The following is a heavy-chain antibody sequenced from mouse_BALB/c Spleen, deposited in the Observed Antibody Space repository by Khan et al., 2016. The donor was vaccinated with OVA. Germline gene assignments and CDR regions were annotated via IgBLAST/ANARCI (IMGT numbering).Heavy chain of an antibody. Sequence: QIQLVQSGPELKKPGETVKISCKASGYTFTDYSMHWVKQAPGKGLKWMGWINTETGEPTYADDFKGRFAFSLETSASTAYLQINNLKNEDTATYCCARDSYNYVDYWGQGTTLTVSS. D-gene: IGHD2-12*01. V-gene: IGHV9-2-1*01. CDR3: ARDSYNYVDY. CDR2: INTETGEP. CDR1: GYTFTDYS. J-gene: IGHJ2*01.